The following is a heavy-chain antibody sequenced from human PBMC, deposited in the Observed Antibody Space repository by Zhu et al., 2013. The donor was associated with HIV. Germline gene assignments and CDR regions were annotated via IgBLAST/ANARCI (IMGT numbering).Heavy chain of an antibody. CDR2: INPNSGGT. V-gene: IGHV1-2*02. J-gene: IGHJ4*02. Sequence: QVQLVQSGAEVKKPGASVKVSCKASEYTFTGYYMHWVRQAPGQGLEWMGWINPNSGGTNFAQKFHGRVTMTRDTSISTAYMELSRLRSDDTAVYYCARVGNYYDSSGPFDYWGQGTLVTVSS. D-gene: IGHD3-22*01. CDR3: ARVGNYYDSSGPFDY. CDR1: EYTFTGYY.